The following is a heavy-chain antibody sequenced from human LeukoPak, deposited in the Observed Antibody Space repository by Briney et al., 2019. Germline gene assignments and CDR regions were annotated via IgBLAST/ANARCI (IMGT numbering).Heavy chain of an antibody. J-gene: IGHJ4*02. CDR2: IYPGDSVT. CDR1: GYSFTTYW. V-gene: IGHV5-51*01. Sequence: GESLKISWQGSGYSFTTYWIGWVRQMPGKGLEWMGIIYPGDSVTRYSPSFQGQVTISADKSISAAYLQWSSLKASETAMYYCARRAYLRESSPSGYYFDYWGQGTLVTVSS. D-gene: IGHD2-2*01. CDR3: ARRAYLRESSPSGYYFDY.